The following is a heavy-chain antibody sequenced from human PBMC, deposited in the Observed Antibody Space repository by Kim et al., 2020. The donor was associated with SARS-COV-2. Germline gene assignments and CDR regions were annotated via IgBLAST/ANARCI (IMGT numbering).Heavy chain of an antibody. J-gene: IGHJ5*02. V-gene: IGHV3-23*01. CDR1: GFTFSSYA. D-gene: IGHD3-10*01. CDR2: ISGSGGST. Sequence: GGSLRLSCAASGFTFSSYAMSWVRQAPGKGLEWVSAISGSGGSTYYADSVKGRFTISRDNSKNTLYLQMNRLRAEDTAVYYCDLLGELPSRNWFDPWGQGTLVTVSS. CDR3: DLLGELPSRNWFDP.